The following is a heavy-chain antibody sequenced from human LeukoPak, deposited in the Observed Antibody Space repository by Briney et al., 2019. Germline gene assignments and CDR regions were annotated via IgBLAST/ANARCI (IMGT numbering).Heavy chain of an antibody. J-gene: IGHJ4*02. Sequence: ASVKVSCKASGYTFTSYGISWVRQAPGQGLEWMGWISAYNGNTNYAQKLQGRVTMTTDTSTSTAYMELRSLRSDDTAVYYCARDLRPQSLWEQLGDYWGQGTLVTVSS. CDR2: ISAYNGNT. CDR3: ARDLRPQSLWEQLGDY. V-gene: IGHV1-18*01. CDR1: GYTFTSYG. D-gene: IGHD1-26*01.